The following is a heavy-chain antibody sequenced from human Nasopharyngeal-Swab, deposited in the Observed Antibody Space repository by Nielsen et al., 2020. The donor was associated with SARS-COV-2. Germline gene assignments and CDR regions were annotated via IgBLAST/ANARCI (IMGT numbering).Heavy chain of an antibody. CDR3: ARIRAGTVTTYYYYMDV. V-gene: IGHV2-70*11. Sequence: WIRQPQGKALERLARIDWDDDKYYSTSLKTRLTISKDTSKNQVVLTMTNMDPVDTATYYCARIRAGTVTTYYYYMDVWGKGTTVTVSS. CDR2: IDWDDDK. D-gene: IGHD4-11*01. J-gene: IGHJ6*03.